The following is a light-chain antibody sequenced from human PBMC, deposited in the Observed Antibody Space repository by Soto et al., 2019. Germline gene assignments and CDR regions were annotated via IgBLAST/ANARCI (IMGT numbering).Light chain of an antibody. CDR1: QRVSRN. Sequence: EIVMTQSPAKLSVSPGERATLSCRASQRVSRNLAWYQQKPGQAPRLLIYDASTRATGIPDRFSGSGSETEFTLTISSLQSEDYAIYYCQQYNNWPPWTFGQGTKVDI. CDR3: QQYNNWPPWT. V-gene: IGKV3-15*01. CDR2: DAS. J-gene: IGKJ1*01.